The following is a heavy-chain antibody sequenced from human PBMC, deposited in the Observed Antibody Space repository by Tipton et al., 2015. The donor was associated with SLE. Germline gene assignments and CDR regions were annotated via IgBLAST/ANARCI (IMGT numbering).Heavy chain of an antibody. CDR1: GGSISSYY. Sequence: TLSLTCTVSGGSISSYYWSWIRQPPGKGLEWIGYIYYRGATSFNPSLGSRVTISVDTSKNQFSLKLSSVTAADTAVYYCARCYSNYEYFQHWGQGTLVTVSS. D-gene: IGHD4-11*01. V-gene: IGHV4-59*12. J-gene: IGHJ1*01. CDR3: ARCYSNYEYFQH. CDR2: IYYRGAT.